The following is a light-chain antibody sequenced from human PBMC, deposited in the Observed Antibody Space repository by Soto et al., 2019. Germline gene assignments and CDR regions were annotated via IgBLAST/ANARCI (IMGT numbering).Light chain of an antibody. Sequence: DIQMTQSPSTPSGSVGDRVTITFRASQGISSWLAWCQQKPGKAPKLLIYKASTLKSGVPSRFSGSGSGTEFTLTISSLQPDDFATYYCQHYNSYSEAFGQGTKVDI. V-gene: IGKV1-5*03. J-gene: IGKJ1*01. CDR3: QHYNSYSEA. CDR1: QGISSW. CDR2: KAS.